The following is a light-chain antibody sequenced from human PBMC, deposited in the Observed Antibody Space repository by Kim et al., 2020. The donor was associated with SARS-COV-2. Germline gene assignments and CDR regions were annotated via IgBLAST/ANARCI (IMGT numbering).Light chain of an antibody. CDR1: PSVSSSY. J-gene: IGKJ1*01. Sequence: SPAERATLSCSASPSVSSSYLACYQQKPGQEPRLLLYSASSRAAGIPDRFSGSGSGTDFTLTISRLEPEDFALDHCQQYDNSLWTFGQGTKVDIK. CDR2: SAS. V-gene: IGKV3-20*01. CDR3: QQYDNSLWT.